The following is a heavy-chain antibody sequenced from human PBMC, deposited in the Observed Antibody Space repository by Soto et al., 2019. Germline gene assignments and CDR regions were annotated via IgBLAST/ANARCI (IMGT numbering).Heavy chain of an antibody. V-gene: IGHV1-46*01. J-gene: IGHJ4*02. CDR1: GYTFTSYY. D-gene: IGHD6-19*01. CDR2: INPSGGST. CDR3: ARAHSSGWYVELDY. Sequence: GASVKVSCKASGYTFTSYYMHWVRQAPGQGLEWMGIINPSGGSTSYAQKFQGRVTMTRDTSKNQFSLKLSSVTAADTAVYYCARAHSSGWYVELDYWGQGTLVTVSS.